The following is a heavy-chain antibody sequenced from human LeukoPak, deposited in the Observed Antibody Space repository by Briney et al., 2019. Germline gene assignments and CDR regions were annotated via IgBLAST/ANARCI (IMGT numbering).Heavy chain of an antibody. CDR1: GGTFISYA. Sequence: SVKVSCKASGGTFISYAISWVRQAPGQGLEWMGGIIPIFGTANYAQKFQGRVTITADESTSTAYMELSSLRSEDTAVYYCARGRGYCSGGSCYQIASYYFDYWGQGTLVTVSS. D-gene: IGHD2-15*01. CDR3: ARGRGYCSGGSCYQIASYYFDY. V-gene: IGHV1-69*13. J-gene: IGHJ4*02. CDR2: IIPIFGTA.